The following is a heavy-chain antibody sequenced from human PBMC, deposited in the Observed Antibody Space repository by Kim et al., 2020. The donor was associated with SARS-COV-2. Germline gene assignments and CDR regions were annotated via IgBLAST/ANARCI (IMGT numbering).Heavy chain of an antibody. D-gene: IGHD6-13*01. Sequence: ADYVKGRFTISRDNSKNTLYRQMNSLRAEDTAVYYCARDQSAGYSSSWNDYWGQGTLVTVSS. CDR3: ARDQSAGYSSSWNDY. J-gene: IGHJ4*02. V-gene: IGHV3-30*07.